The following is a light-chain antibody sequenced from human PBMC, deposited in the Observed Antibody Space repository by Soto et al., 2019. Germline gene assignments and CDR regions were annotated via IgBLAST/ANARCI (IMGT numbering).Light chain of an antibody. Sequence: QSALTQPASVSGSPGQSITISCTGTSSDVGGYNFVSWYQQHPGKAPKLMIYEGSKRPSGVSNRFSGSKSGNTATLTISGGQADEEADYYCCSYAGSSTCVFGGGTKLTVL. CDR2: EGS. V-gene: IGLV2-23*01. CDR1: SSDVGGYNF. CDR3: CSYAGSSTCV. J-gene: IGLJ3*02.